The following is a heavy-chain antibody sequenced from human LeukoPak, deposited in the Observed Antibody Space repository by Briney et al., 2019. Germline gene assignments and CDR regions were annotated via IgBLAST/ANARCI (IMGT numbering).Heavy chain of an antibody. Sequence: GASVKVSCKASGGTFSGYAISWVRQAPGQGLEWMGGIIPIFGTAKYAQKFQGRVTITADESTSTAYMELSRLRSEDTAVYYCARVALEVGATRTFDYWGQGTLVTVSS. V-gene: IGHV1-69*13. CDR1: GGTFSGYA. D-gene: IGHD1-26*01. CDR3: ARVALEVGATRTFDY. J-gene: IGHJ4*02. CDR2: IIPIFGTA.